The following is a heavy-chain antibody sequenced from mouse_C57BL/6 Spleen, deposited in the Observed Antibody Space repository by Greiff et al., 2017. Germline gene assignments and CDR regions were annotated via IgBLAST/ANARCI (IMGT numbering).Heavy chain of an antibody. CDR2: IYPGSGST. J-gene: IGHJ4*01. CDR1: GYTFTSYW. Sequence: QVQLQQSGAELVKPGASVKMSCKASGYTFTSYWITWVKQRPGQGLEWIGDIYPGSGSTNYNEKFKSKATLTVDTSSSTAYMQLSSLTSEDSAVYCCARESPLQGAMDYWGQGTSVTVSS. CDR3: ARESPLQGAMDY. V-gene: IGHV1-55*01. D-gene: IGHD1-1*01.